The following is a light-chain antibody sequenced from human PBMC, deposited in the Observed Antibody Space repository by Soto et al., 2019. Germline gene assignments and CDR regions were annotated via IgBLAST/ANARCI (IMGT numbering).Light chain of an antibody. V-gene: IGLV2-14*01. CDR1: SSDVGGYNY. CDR2: EVS. J-gene: IGLJ1*01. CDR3: SLYTSENTYV. Sequence: QSVLTQPASVSGSPGQSITISCTGTSSDVGGYNYVSWYQQRPGKAPKLMIYEVSNRPSGVSNRSSGSKSGNTASLTISGLQAEDEADYYCSLYTSENTYVFGTGTKVTVL.